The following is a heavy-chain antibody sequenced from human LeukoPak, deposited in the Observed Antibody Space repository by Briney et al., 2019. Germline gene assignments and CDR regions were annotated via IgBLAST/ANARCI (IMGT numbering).Heavy chain of an antibody. J-gene: IGHJ4*02. Sequence: ASVKVSRKAPGYTFTAYYIPWVRQAPGQGLEWMGWINPNSGGTNYAQKFQGRVTMTRDTSISTAYMDLSRLTSDDTAMYYCARALGDYGNNRVYYFDYWGQGTLVTVSS. D-gene: IGHD4-17*01. CDR1: GYTFTAYY. CDR2: INPNSGGT. CDR3: ARALGDYGNNRVYYFDY. V-gene: IGHV1-2*02.